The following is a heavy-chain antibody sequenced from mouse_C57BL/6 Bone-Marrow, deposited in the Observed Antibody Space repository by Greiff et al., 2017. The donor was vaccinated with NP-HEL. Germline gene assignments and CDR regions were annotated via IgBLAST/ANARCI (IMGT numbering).Heavy chain of an antibody. CDR1: GYTFTSYW. Sequence: QVQLKQSGAELAKPGASVKLSCKASGYTFTSYWMHWVKQRPGQGLEWIGYINPSSGYTKYNQKFKDKATLTADKSSSTAYMQLSSLTYEDSAVYYCARNYYGYDGGFAYWGQGTLVTVSA. V-gene: IGHV1-7*01. D-gene: IGHD2-2*01. CDR2: INPSSGYT. CDR3: ARNYYGYDGGFAY. J-gene: IGHJ3*01.